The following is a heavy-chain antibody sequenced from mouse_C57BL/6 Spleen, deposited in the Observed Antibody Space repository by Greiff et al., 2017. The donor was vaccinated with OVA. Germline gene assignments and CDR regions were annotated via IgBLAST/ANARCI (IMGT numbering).Heavy chain of an antibody. CDR3: ARDGNYEGYFDV. J-gene: IGHJ1*03. CDR1: GYTFTSYW. D-gene: IGHD2-1*01. CDR2: INPSNGGT. Sequence: QVHVKQPGTELVKPGASVKLSCKASGYTFTSYWMHWVKQRPGQGLEWIGNINPSNGGTNYNEKFKSKATLTVDKSSSTAYMQLSSLTSEDSAVYYCARDGNYEGYFDVWGTGTTVTVSS. V-gene: IGHV1-53*01.